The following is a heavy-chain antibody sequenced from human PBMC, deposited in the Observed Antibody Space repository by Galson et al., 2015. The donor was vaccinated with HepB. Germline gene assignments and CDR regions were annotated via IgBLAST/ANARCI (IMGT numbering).Heavy chain of an antibody. Sequence: SLRLSCATSAFTFSDYWMTWVRQAPGNGLEWVANINKNGTEKYSVDSVKGRFTISRENARNSLYLQMNSLRAEDTATYYCARNPRGDIGEVVYWNAFDIWGQGTVVTVSS. J-gene: IGHJ3*02. V-gene: IGHV3-7*03. CDR1: AFTFSDYW. CDR3: ARNPRGDIGEVVYWNAFDI. D-gene: IGHD1-1*01. CDR2: INKNGTEK.